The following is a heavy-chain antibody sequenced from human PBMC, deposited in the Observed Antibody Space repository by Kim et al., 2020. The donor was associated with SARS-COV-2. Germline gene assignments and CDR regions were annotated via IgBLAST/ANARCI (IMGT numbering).Heavy chain of an antibody. CDR1: GFTFSSYS. D-gene: IGHD6-19*01. CDR3: ARAYSSGWAYFDY. J-gene: IGHJ4*02. V-gene: IGHV3-21*01. CDR2: ISSSSSYI. Sequence: GGSLRLSCVASGFTFSSYSMNWVRQAPGKGLEWVSSISSSSSYIYYADSVKGRFTISRDNAKNSLYLQMNSLRAEDTAVYYCARAYSSGWAYFDYWGQGTLVTVSS.